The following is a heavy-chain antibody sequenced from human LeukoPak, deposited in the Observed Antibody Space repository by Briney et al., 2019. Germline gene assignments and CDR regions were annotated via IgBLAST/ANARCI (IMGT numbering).Heavy chain of an antibody. CDR3: ARQLDCGSTSCPMRRAFDI. CDR2: ISAYNGNT. Sequence: ASVKVSCKASGYTFTSYGISWVRQAPGQGLEWMGWISAYNGNTNYAQKLQGRVTMTTDTSTSTAYMELRSLRSDDTAVYYCARQLDCGSTSCPMRRAFDIWGQGTMVTVSS. D-gene: IGHD2-2*01. J-gene: IGHJ3*02. CDR1: GYTFTSYG. V-gene: IGHV1-18*01.